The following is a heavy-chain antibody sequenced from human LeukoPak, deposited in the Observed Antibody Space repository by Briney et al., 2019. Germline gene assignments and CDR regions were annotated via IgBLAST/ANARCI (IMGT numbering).Heavy chain of an antibody. Sequence: PGGSLRLSCAASGFTFSSYGMHWVRQAPGKGLEWVSHISTSGTTIYHADSVKGRFSISRDNARNSLYLQMNGLRAEDMAVYYCTAGSPPDYWGQGTLVTVSS. CDR1: GFTFSSYG. V-gene: IGHV3-48*04. CDR3: TAGSPPDY. CDR2: ISTSGTTI. J-gene: IGHJ4*02.